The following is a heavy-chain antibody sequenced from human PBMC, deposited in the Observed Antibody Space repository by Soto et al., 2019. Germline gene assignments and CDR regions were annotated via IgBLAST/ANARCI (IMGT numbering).Heavy chain of an antibody. CDR3: GREGSFYFDSIIDS. V-gene: IGHV1-46*01. CDR2: INPSGGFT. CDR1: GYVFSNNY. J-gene: IGHJ4*02. D-gene: IGHD3-10*01. Sequence: QVLLVQSGAEVKKPGATVRVSCKASGYVFSNNYMHWVRQAPGQGLEWMGIINPSGGFTSISQKFQGRVTMTTDTSTSIAYMELRSLTSEDTAVYYCGREGSFYFDSIIDSWGQGTLVTVSS.